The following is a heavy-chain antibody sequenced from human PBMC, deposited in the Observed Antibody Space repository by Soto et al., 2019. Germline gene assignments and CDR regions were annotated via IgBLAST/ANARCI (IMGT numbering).Heavy chain of an antibody. CDR1: GFTFSSYS. V-gene: IGHV3-21*01. CDR2: ISSSSYI. CDR3: ASYGDYGRVEIYMDV. J-gene: IGHJ6*03. D-gene: IGHD4-17*01. Sequence: GGSLRLSCAASGFTFSSYSMNWVRQAPGKGLEWVSSISSSSYIYYADSVKGRFTISRDNAKNSLYLQMNSLRAEDTAVYYCASYGDYGRVEIYMDVWGKGTTVTVSS.